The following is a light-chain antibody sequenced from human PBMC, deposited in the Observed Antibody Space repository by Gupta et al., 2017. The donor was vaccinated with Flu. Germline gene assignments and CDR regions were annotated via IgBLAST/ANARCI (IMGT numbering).Light chain of an antibody. J-gene: IGKJ4*01. CDR1: QSIRNY. CDR2: AAS. CDR3: QQSYSPLS. Sequence: DIQMTQSPSSLSASVGDRVNITCHASQSIRNYLSWYQQKPGKAPKLLIYAASSLRTGVPSRFRGGGFGTDFSLTISSLQPEDLATYYCQQSYSPLSFGGGTKVEI. V-gene: IGKV1-39*01.